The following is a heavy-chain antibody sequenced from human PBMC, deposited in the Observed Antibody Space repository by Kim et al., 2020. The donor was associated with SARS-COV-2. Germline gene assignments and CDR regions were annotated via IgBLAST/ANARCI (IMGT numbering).Heavy chain of an antibody. CDR3: AKSPGYGVDTQPYYFDY. V-gene: IGHV3-9*01. CDR2: ISWNSGSI. D-gene: IGHD5-12*01. CDR1: GFTFDDYA. J-gene: IGHJ4*02. Sequence: GGSLRLSCAASGFTFDDYAMHWVRQAPGKGLEWVSGISWNSGSIGYADSVKGRFTISRDNAKNSLYLQMNSLRAEDTALYYCAKSPGYGVDTQPYYFDYWGQGTLVTVSS.